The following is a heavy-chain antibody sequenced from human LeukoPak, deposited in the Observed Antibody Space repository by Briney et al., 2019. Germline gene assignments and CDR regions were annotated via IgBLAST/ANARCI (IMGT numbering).Heavy chain of an antibody. V-gene: IGHV4-39*02. Sequence: SETLSLTCTVSGGSISTSSYYWGWLRQPPGKGLEWIGTIYYTGSTYYNPSLKSRLTISVDTSKNQSSLKLSSVTAADTAVYYCARGIAVVANWFDPWGQGTLVTVSS. D-gene: IGHD6-19*01. CDR2: IYYTGST. CDR3: ARGIAVVANWFDP. J-gene: IGHJ5*02. CDR1: GGSISTSSYY.